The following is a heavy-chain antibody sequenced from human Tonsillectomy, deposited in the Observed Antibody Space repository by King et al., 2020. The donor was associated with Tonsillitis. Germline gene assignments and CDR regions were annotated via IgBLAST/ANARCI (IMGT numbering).Heavy chain of an antibody. CDR1: GGTFSSYA. D-gene: IGHD2/OR15-2a*01. CDR2: IIPMFATA. CDR3: ASHPIFGWFDP. Sequence: QLVQSGAEVKKPGSSVKVSCKASGGTFSSYAISWVRQAPGQGLEWLGGIIPMFATANYAQRFQGRVTITADESTSTAYMDLSSLRSDDTAMYYCASHPIFGWFDPWGQGTLVTVSS. V-gene: IGHV1-69*01. J-gene: IGHJ5*02.